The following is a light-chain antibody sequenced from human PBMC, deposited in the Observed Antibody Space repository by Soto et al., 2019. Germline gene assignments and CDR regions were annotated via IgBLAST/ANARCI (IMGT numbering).Light chain of an antibody. CDR1: QSVSSK. Sequence: EIVMTQSPATLSVSPGERATLSCRASQSVSSKLAWYQPKPGQGHRLIIYGASSRATGIPARFSGSGSGTEFPLIISSLQSEDFAVYSWQHESTWLCTFGQGTKVEIK. J-gene: IGKJ1*01. V-gene: IGKV3-15*01. CDR3: QHESTWLCT. CDR2: GAS.